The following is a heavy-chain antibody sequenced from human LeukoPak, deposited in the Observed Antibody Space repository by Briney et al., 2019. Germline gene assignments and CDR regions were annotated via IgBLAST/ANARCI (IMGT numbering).Heavy chain of an antibody. V-gene: IGHV3-7*01. Sequence: GGSLRLSCAASGFTFSSYWMSWVRQAPGKGLEWVANIKQDGSEKYYVDSVKGRFTISRDNAKNSLYLQMNSLRAEDTAVYYCASERSGSYFNYWGQGTLVTVSS. CDR2: IKQDGSEK. CDR1: GFTFSSYW. CDR3: ASERSGSYFNY. J-gene: IGHJ4*02. D-gene: IGHD3-10*01.